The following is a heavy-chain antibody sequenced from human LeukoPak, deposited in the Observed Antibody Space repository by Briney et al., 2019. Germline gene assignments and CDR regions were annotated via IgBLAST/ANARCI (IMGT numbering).Heavy chain of an antibody. V-gene: IGHV4-31*03. J-gene: IGHJ3*02. CDR3: ARNQLRYFDWLLLGDAFDI. Sequence: SETLSLTCTVSGGSISSGGYYWSWIRQHPGKGLEWIGYIYYSGSTYYNPSLKSRVTISVDTSKNQFSLKLSSVTAADTAVYYCARNQLRYFDWLLLGDAFDIWGQGTMVTVSS. CDR1: GGSISSGGYY. D-gene: IGHD3-9*01. CDR2: IYYSGST.